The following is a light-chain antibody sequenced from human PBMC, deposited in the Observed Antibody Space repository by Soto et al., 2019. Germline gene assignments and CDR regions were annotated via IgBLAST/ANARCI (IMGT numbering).Light chain of an antibody. Sequence: DIQMNQSPSSLSASVGYRVTVTCQARQDISNRLNWYQQKPGKAPTLLIYDASNLETGVPSRFSGSRSGTDFKFIISILHPEDVATNYCKQYDNLPITFAQWKRLESK. J-gene: IGKJ5*01. CDR2: DAS. V-gene: IGKV1-33*01. CDR3: KQYDNLPIT. CDR1: QDISNR.